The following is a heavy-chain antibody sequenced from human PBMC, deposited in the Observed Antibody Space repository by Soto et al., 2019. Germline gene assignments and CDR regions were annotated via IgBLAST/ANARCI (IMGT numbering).Heavy chain of an antibody. CDR1: SGSFGCYY. J-gene: IGHJ4*02. CDR2: ISQSGNT. CDR3: ARAPKVSGSSQTRPDF. D-gene: IGHD6-6*01. Sequence: PSDTPSHTTSIYSGSFGCYYSILLRPPPGKGLEWIGEISQSGNTNYSPSLKSRVSISIDTSKKQFSLNLASVSAADTAVYYCARAPKVSGSSQTRPDFWGQGTLVNVSS. V-gene: IGHV4-34*01.